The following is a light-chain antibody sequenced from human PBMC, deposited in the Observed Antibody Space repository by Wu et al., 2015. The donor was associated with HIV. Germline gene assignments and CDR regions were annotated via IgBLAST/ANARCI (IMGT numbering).Light chain of an antibody. CDR1: QGISSA. J-gene: IGKJ4*01. CDR3: QQYYSTLALT. V-gene: IGKV1-13*02. CDR2: DAS. Sequence: AIQLTQSPSSLPASVGDRVTITCRASQGISSALAWYQQKSGKAPKLLIYDASSLEGGVPSRFSGSGSGTDFTLTISSLQAEDFATYYCQQYYSTLALTFGGGTRVEIK.